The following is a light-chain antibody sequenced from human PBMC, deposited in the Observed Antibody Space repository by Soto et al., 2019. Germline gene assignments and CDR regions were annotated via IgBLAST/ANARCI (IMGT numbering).Light chain of an antibody. J-gene: IGKJ5*01. V-gene: IGKV3-11*01. CDR2: TTS. CDR3: QQRSNWPPIT. CDR1: QSVGRN. Sequence: EIVMQQSPGTLSVSPGERVTLSCRPSQSVGRNLAWYQQKPGQAPRLLIYTTSTRAPGIPARFSGSGFGTDFTLTISSLEPEDAAVYYCQQRSNWPPITFGQGTRLEIK.